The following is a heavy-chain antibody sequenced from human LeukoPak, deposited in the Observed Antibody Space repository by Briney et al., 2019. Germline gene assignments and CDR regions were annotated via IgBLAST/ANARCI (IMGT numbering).Heavy chain of an antibody. CDR3: SRQVVGNDY. CDR2: INHSGYT. V-gene: IGHV4-34*01. CDR1: GESSFSNYY. D-gene: IGHD3-22*01. J-gene: IGHJ4*02. Sequence: SETLCLTCAVYGESSFSNYYWSWIRQTPGGALEWIGEINHSGYTNYNPSLKSRVTLSIDTSKNQFSLRLNSVTAADTAVYYCSRQVVGNDYWGQGTLVSVSS.